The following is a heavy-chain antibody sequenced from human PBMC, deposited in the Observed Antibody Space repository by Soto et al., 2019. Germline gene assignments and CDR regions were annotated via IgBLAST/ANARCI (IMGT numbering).Heavy chain of an antibody. CDR2: INHSEST. Sequence: SETLSLTCAVYGGSFSGYYWSWIRQPPGKGLEWIGEINHSESTNYNPSLKSRVTISVDTSKNQFSLKLSSVTAADTAVYYCARGRGYSGYKIFDYWGQGTLVTVSS. D-gene: IGHD5-12*01. V-gene: IGHV4-34*01. J-gene: IGHJ4*02. CDR1: GGSFSGYY. CDR3: ARGRGYSGYKIFDY.